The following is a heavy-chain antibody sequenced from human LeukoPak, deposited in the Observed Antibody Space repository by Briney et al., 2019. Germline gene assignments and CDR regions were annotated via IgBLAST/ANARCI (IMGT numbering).Heavy chain of an antibody. D-gene: IGHD4-11*01. CDR2: IHTDGST. V-gene: IGHV3-66*01. CDR3: ARDGPMTTPIDY. CDR1: GFSVSNNY. J-gene: IGHJ4*02. Sequence: PGGSLRLSCAASGFSVSNNYMNWVRQAPGKGLEWVSVIHTDGSTYSSDSVKGRFTISRDNSKNTLFLQMNSLRAEDTAVYYCARDGPMTTPIDYWGQGTLVTVSS.